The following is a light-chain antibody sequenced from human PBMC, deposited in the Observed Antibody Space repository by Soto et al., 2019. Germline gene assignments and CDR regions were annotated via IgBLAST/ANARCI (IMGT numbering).Light chain of an antibody. V-gene: IGLV2-8*01. CDR3: SSYGGSNNFV. CDR2: EVS. J-gene: IGLJ1*01. Sequence: QSALTQPPSASGSPGQSVTISCTGTSSDVGGYNYVSWYQQHPGKAPKLMIYEVSERPSGVPDRFSGSKSGNTASLTVSGLQAEDEADYYCSSYGGSNNFVFGTGTKLTVL. CDR1: SSDVGGYNY.